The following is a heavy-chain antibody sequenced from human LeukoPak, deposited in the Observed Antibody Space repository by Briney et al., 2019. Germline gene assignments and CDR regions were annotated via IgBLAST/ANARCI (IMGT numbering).Heavy chain of an antibody. CDR1: GLPFRIYA. D-gene: IGHD6-13*01. CDR3: ARGGGAAADYSYYYIDV. Sequence: GGSVSLSCASCGLPFRIYAMICVRRARGRAREWVSAISGSCCSTYYADSVKGRFTISRNNSKNTLYLQMNSLRAEDTAVYYCARGGGAAADYSYYYIDVWGKGTTVTVSS. CDR2: ISGSCCST. V-gene: IGHV3-23*01. J-gene: IGHJ6*03.